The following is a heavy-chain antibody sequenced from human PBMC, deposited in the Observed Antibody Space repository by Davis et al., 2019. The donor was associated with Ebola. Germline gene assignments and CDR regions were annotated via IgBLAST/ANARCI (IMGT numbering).Heavy chain of an antibody. J-gene: IGHJ3*02. CDR1: GFTFSTYW. Sequence: PGGSLRLSCAASGFTFSTYWMHWVRQAPGKELVWVSRINSDGSSTSYADSVKGRFTISRDNAKNTLYLQMNSLKAEDTAMYYCARGAPYSGRGLDAFDIWGQGTMVTVSS. V-gene: IGHV3-74*01. CDR2: INSDGSST. CDR3: ARGAPYSGRGLDAFDI. D-gene: IGHD1-26*01.